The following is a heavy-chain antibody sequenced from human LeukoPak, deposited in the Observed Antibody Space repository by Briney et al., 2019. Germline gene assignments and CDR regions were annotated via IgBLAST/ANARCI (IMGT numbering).Heavy chain of an antibody. D-gene: IGHD3-22*01. CDR2: ISYDGSNK. CDR3: ARDSGPYYYDSSGVFDY. V-gene: IGHV3-30-3*01. CDR1: GFTFSSYA. Sequence: GGSLRLSCAASGFTFSSYAMHWVRQAPGKGLEWVAVISYDGSNKYYADSVKGRFTISRDNSKNTLYLQMNSLRAEDTAVYYCARDSGPYYYDSSGVFDYWGQGTLVTVSS. J-gene: IGHJ4*02.